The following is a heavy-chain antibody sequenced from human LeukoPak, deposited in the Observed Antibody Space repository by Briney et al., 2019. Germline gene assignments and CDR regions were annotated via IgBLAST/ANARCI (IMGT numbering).Heavy chain of an antibody. J-gene: IGHJ4*02. Sequence: GGSLRLSCAASGFTFSSYWMHWVRQAPGKGLVWVSRINSDGSSTRYADSVKGRFTISRDNAKNTLYLQMNSLRAEDAALYYCAKLAPLDGDYDYWGQGTLVTVS. D-gene: IGHD4-17*01. CDR2: INSDGSST. CDR1: GFTFSSYW. CDR3: AKLAPLDGDYDY. V-gene: IGHV3-74*01.